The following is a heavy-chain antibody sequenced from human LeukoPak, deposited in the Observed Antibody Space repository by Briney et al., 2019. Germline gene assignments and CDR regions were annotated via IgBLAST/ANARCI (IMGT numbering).Heavy chain of an antibody. J-gene: IGHJ4*02. CDR3: AKASGYSYGPYFDY. V-gene: IGHV3-23*01. CDR1: GFTFSSYG. Sequence: GGTLRLSCAASGFTFSSYGMSWVRQAPGKGLEWVSAVSGSGGSTYYADSVKGRFTISRDNSKNTLYLQMNSLRAEDTAVYYCAKASGYSYGPYFDYWGQGTLVTVSS. CDR2: VSGSGGST. D-gene: IGHD5-18*01.